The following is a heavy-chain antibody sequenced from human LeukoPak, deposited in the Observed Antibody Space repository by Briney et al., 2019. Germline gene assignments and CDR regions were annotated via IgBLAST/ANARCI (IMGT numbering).Heavy chain of an antibody. CDR3: ARDAADYGDYDY. Sequence: QAGGSLRLSCAASGFTFSSYGMHWVRQAPGKGLVWVSRINSDGSSTSYADSVKGRFTISRDNAKNTLYLQMNSLRAEDTAVYYCARDAADYGDYDYWGQGTLVTVSS. CDR1: GFTFSSYG. CDR2: INSDGSST. J-gene: IGHJ4*02. V-gene: IGHV3-74*01. D-gene: IGHD4-17*01.